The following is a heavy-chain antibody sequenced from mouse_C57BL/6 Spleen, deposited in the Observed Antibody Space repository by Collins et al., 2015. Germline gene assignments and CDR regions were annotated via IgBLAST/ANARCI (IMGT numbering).Heavy chain of an antibody. CDR2: IFPGDGDT. V-gene: IGHV1-80*01. Sequence: QVQLQQSGAELVKPGASVKISCKASGYAFSSHWMNWVKQRPRKGLEWIGQIFPGDGDTNYNGNFKGKATLTTDKSSSTAYMQLSSLTSEDSAVYYCATYYDYDGGMDYWGQGTSVTVSS. J-gene: IGHJ4*01. D-gene: IGHD2-4*01. CDR1: GYAFSSHW. CDR3: ATYYDYDGGMDY.